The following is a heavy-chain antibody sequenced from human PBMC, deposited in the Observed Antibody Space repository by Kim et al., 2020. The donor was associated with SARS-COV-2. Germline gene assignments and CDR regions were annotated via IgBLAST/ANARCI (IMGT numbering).Heavy chain of an antibody. CDR3: AREITIFGVVRGLHDAFDI. J-gene: IGHJ3*02. Sequence: GGSLRLSCAASGFTFSSYEMNWVRQAPGKGLEWVSYISSSGSTIYYADSVKGRFTISRDNAKNSLYLQMNSLRAEDTAVYYCAREITIFGVVRGLHDAFDIWGQGTMVTVSS. CDR1: GFTFSSYE. D-gene: IGHD3-3*01. CDR2: ISSSGSTI. V-gene: IGHV3-48*03.